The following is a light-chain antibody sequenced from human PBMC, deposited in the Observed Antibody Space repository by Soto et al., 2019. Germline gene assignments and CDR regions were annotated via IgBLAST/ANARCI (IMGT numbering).Light chain of an antibody. Sequence: QSVLTQPPSASGTPGQRVTISCSGSSSNIGSNFVYWYQQLPGTAPKLLIYTNNQRPSGVPDRFSGSKSGTSASLAISGLRSEDEGDYYCAAWDDSLSGRVFGGGTKLTVL. V-gene: IGLV1-47*02. CDR3: AAWDDSLSGRV. CDR2: TNN. CDR1: SSNIGSNF. J-gene: IGLJ3*02.